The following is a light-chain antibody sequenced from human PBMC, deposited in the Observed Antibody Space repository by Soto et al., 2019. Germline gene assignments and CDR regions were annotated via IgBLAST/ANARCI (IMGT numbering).Light chain of an antibody. CDR3: QQYYSTPLT. CDR1: QNVLYSSNNKNY. Sequence: DIVVTQSPDFLAVSLGERATINCKSSQNVLYSSNNKNYFAWYQQKPGQPPKMLIKWASTRKSGVPDRFSGSGSGTEFTLTISSLQAEDVALYYCQQYYSTPLTFGGGTKVEIK. CDR2: WAS. V-gene: IGKV4-1*01. J-gene: IGKJ4*01.